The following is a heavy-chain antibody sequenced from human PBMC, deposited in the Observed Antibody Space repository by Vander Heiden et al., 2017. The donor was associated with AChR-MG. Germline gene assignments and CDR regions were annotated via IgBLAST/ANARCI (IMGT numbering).Heavy chain of an antibody. V-gene: IGHV3-30-3*01. Sequence: VQLVESGRGVVQPGRSLRLSCAASGFTFGSYARHWVRQAPGKGLEWVAVISYDGSNKYYADSVKGRFTISRDNSKNTLYLQMNSLRAEDTAVYYCARDLSAVAGTYSDYWGQGTLVTVSS. CDR2: ISYDGSNK. D-gene: IGHD6-19*01. CDR1: GFTFGSYA. J-gene: IGHJ4*02. CDR3: ARDLSAVAGTYSDY.